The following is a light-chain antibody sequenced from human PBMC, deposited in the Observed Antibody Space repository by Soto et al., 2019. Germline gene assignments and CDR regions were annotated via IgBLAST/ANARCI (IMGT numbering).Light chain of an antibody. V-gene: IGKV3-15*01. CDR1: QSVSSN. CDR2: GAS. Sequence: EIVMTQSPATLSVSPGERATLSCRASQSVSSNLAWYQQKPGQAPRLLIYGASTRATGIPASFSGSGSGTEFTLTISSLQSDAFAVYYCQQYNNWRPWTFGQGTKVEIK. J-gene: IGKJ1*01. CDR3: QQYNNWRPWT.